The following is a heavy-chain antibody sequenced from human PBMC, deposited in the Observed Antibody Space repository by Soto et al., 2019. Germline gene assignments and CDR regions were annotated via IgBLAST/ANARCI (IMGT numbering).Heavy chain of an antibody. Sequence: QVQLVQSGAEVKKPGSSVKVSCKASGGTFSSYAISWVRQAPGQGLEWMGGIIPIFGTANYAQKFQGRVTITADESTSTAYLELSSLRYEDTAVYYCARIPTAVVAEYYYYGMDVWGQGTTVTVSS. V-gene: IGHV1-69*12. D-gene: IGHD2-15*01. CDR1: GGTFSSYA. CDR3: ARIPTAVVAEYYYYGMDV. CDR2: IIPIFGTA. J-gene: IGHJ6*02.